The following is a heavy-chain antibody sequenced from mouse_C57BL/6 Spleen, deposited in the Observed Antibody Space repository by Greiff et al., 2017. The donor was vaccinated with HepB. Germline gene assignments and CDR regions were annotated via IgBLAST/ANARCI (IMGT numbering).Heavy chain of an antibody. CDR2: INPYNGGT. CDR1: GYTFTDYY. CDR3: ARRNYGSSYSLFDY. D-gene: IGHD1-1*01. V-gene: IGHV1-19*01. J-gene: IGHJ2*01. Sequence: EVQLQQSGPVLVKPGASVKMSCKASGYTFTDYYMNWVKQSHGKSLEWIGVINPYNGGTSYNQKFKGKATLTVDKSSSTAYMELNSLTSEDSAVYYCARRNYGSSYSLFDYWGQGTTLTVSS.